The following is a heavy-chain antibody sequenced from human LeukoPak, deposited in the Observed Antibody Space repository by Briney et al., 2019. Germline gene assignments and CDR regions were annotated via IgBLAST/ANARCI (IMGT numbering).Heavy chain of an antibody. CDR2: INHSGST. D-gene: IGHD2-15*01. Sequence: PSETLSLTCAVYGGSFSGYYWSWIRQPPGKGLEWIGEINHSGSTNYNPSLKSRVTISVDTSKNQFSLKLTSVTAADTAVYYWARGVCSGGSWYSEGNYWGQGTLVTVSS. CDR1: GGSFSGYY. V-gene: IGHV4-34*01. CDR3: ARGVCSGGSWYSEGNY. J-gene: IGHJ4*02.